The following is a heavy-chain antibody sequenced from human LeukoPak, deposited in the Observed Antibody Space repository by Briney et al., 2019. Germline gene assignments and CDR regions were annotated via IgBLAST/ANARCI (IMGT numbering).Heavy chain of an antibody. J-gene: IGHJ4*02. D-gene: IGHD2-8*01. CDR1: GFNFNMFA. CDR3: AKEQRIRHCSEGVCMEGYYFDY. Sequence: GGSLRLSCTGSGFNFNMFAMNWVRQAPGQGLEWVSGLSRGGATTNYADSVKGRFTISRDKSKNMVFLQMNSLRPEDTAVYYCAKEQRIRHCSEGVCMEGYYFDYWGQGTLVIVSS. V-gene: IGHV3-23*01. CDR2: LSRGGATT.